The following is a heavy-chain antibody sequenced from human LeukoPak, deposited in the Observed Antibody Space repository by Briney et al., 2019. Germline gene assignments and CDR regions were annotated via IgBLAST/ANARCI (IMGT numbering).Heavy chain of an antibody. CDR2: IIPIFGTA. CDR1: GGTFSSYA. D-gene: IGHD2-21*02. Sequence: ASVKVSCKASGGTFSSYAISWVRQAPGQGLEWMGGIIPIFGTADYAQEFQGRDTITADKSTSTTYMELSSLRSEDTAVYYCARTVVVTAEHAFDIWGQGTMVIVSS. V-gene: IGHV1-69*06. CDR3: ARTVVVTAEHAFDI. J-gene: IGHJ3*02.